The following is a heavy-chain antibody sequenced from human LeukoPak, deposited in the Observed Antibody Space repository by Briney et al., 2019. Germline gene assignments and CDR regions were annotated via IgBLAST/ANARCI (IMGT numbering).Heavy chain of an antibody. D-gene: IGHD2-15*01. CDR2: IYYGGTT. Sequence: PSETLSLTCIVSGGSISSSLYYWGWIRQPPGEGLEWIGTIYYGGTTYYNPSLKSRVTISVDTSRNQFSLRLTSVTAADTAVYYCAREFRGTCYSQFDYWGQGTLVTVSS. V-gene: IGHV4-39*07. CDR1: GGSISSSLYY. CDR3: AREFRGTCYSQFDY. J-gene: IGHJ4*02.